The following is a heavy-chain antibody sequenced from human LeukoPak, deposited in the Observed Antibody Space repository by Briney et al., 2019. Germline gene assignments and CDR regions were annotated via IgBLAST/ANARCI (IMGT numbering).Heavy chain of an antibody. J-gene: IGHJ4*02. D-gene: IGHD6-19*01. CDR3: AKDVKSSGPHKGESY. V-gene: IGHV3-7*03. Sequence: GRSLRLSCEASGFTFRSYWMSWVRQAPGKGLEWVANIEEDGSEKYYVDSVKGRFTISRGNAKNSLYLQMNSLRAEDTAVYYCAKDVKSSGPHKGESYWGQGTLVTVSS. CDR2: IEEDGSEK. CDR1: GFTFRSYW.